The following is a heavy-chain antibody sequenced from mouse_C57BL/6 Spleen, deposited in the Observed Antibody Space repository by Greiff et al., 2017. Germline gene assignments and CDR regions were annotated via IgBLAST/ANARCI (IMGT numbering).Heavy chain of an antibody. J-gene: IGHJ4*01. CDR1: GYAFTNYL. CDR3: ARSDGIYYYAMGY. Sequence: VKLQESGAELVRPGTSVKVSCKASGYAFTNYLIEWVKQRPGQGLEWIGVINPGSGGTNYNEKFKGKATLTADKSSSTAYMQLSSLTSEDSAVYFCARSDGIYYYAMGYWGQGTSVTVSS. CDR2: INPGSGGT. V-gene: IGHV1-54*01. D-gene: IGHD2-1*01.